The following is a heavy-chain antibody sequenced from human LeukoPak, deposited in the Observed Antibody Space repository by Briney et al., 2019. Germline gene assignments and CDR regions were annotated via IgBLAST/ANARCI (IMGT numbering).Heavy chain of an antibody. CDR2: MKLDGSEE. Sequence: GGSLRLSCAASGFTFRSYWMSWVRQAPGKGLEWVANMKLDGSEEYYVDSVKGRFTISSDNAKNSLYLQVNSLRVDDTAVYYCARWARYCSGGSCYSWFDPWGQGTLVTVSS. D-gene: IGHD2-15*01. CDR3: ARWARYCSGGSCYSWFDP. CDR1: GFTFRSYW. V-gene: IGHV3-7*01. J-gene: IGHJ5*02.